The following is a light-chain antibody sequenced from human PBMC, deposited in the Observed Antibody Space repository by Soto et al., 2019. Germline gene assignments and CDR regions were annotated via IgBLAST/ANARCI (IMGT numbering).Light chain of an antibody. Sequence: EIVMTQSPATLSVSPGERATLSCSASQSVNSNLPWYQQKPGQAPRLLIYGASTRATAIPARFSGSGSGTEFTLTISSLQSEDFAVYYCQQYNDWPPRTFGQGTKVEIK. CDR3: QQYNDWPPRT. CDR1: QSVNSN. CDR2: GAS. J-gene: IGKJ1*01. V-gene: IGKV3-15*01.